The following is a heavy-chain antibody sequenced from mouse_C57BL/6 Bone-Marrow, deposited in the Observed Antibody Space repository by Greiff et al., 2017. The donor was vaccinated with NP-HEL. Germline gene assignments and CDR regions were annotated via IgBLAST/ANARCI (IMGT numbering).Heavy chain of an antibody. CDR3: ARQRDSSGYLYYFDY. CDR1: GFTFSSYG. CDR2: ISSGGSYT. J-gene: IGHJ2*01. Sequence: VQLKESGGDLVKPGGSPKLSCAASGFTFSSYGMSWVRQTPDKRLEWVATISSGGSYTYYPDSVKGRFTISRDNAKNTLYLQMSSLKSEDTAMYYCARQRDSSGYLYYFDYWGQGTTLTVSS. D-gene: IGHD3-2*02. V-gene: IGHV5-6*01.